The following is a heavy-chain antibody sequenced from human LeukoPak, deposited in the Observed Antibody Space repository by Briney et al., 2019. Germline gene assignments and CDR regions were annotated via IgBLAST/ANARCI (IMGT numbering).Heavy chain of an antibody. D-gene: IGHD6-19*01. J-gene: IGHJ4*02. CDR3: ARDDSSTHY. V-gene: IGHV1-18*01. Sequence: ASVKVSCKASGGTFSSYAISWVRQAPGQGLEGMGWISAYNGNTNYAQKLQGRVTMTTDTSTNTAYMELRSLRSDDTAVYYCARDDSSTHYWGQGTLVTVSS. CDR1: GGTFSSYA. CDR2: ISAYNGNT.